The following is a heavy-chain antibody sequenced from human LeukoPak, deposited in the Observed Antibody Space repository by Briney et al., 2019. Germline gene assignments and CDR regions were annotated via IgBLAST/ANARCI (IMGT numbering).Heavy chain of an antibody. CDR2: ISSGTTYT. D-gene: IGHD2-2*01. J-gene: IGHJ4*02. CDR1: GFTFSDYY. Sequence: GSLRLSCAASGFTFSDYYMSWIRQAPGKGLECVSYISSGTTYTNYADSVKGRFAISRDNAKKSLYLQMNTLRAEDTAVYYCARDQRYCSSSSCPWEPFDYWGQGTLVTVSS. V-gene: IGHV3-11*05. CDR3: ARDQRYCSSSSCPWEPFDY.